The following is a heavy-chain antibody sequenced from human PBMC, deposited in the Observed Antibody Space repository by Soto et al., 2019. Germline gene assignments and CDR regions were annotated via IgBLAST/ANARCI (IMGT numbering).Heavy chain of an antibody. Sequence: QVQLVQSGAEVKKPGASVKVSCKASGYTFTAYAIHWVRQAPGQRLEWMGWINAGNGNTKYSQKFQGRVTITSDTSASIAYMELSSLRSEDTVVYYGARGDEDPFAIYGLVGNWFDPWGQGTLVTVSP. V-gene: IGHV1-3*01. CDR2: INAGNGNT. D-gene: IGHD3-3*01. J-gene: IGHJ5*02. CDR1: GYTFTAYA. CDR3: ARGDEDPFAIYGLVGNWFDP.